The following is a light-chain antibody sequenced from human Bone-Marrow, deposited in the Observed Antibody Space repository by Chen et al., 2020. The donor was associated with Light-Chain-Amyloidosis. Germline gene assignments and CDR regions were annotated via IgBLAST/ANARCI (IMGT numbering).Light chain of an antibody. CDR3: QKYYSAPPWT. Sequence: DIVMTQSPDSLAVSLGERATINCKSSQSVLYSSDNKNYLAWYQQKPGQPPKLLIYWASTRESGVPDRVSGSGSGTDFTLTISRLQAEDVAVDYCQKYYSAPPWTFGQGTKLEIK. CDR2: WAS. J-gene: IGKJ1*01. CDR1: QSVLYSSDNKNY. V-gene: IGKV4-1*01.